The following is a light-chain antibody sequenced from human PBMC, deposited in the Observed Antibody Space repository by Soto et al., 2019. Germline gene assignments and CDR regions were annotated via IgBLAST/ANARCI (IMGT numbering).Light chain of an antibody. CDR2: KAS. CDR1: QGIGND. Sequence: DIEMTQSPSTLSASVGDRVTITCRASQGIGNDLCWYQQKPRKDPKILIYKASSLESGVTSSFSGSGAGTAFTLTISSLQPDDFATYYCQHYNSYSEAFGQGTKVDIK. CDR3: QHYNSYSEA. J-gene: IGKJ1*01. V-gene: IGKV1-5*03.